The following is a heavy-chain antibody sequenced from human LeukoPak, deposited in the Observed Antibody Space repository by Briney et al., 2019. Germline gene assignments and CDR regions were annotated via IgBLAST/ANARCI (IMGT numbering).Heavy chain of an antibody. J-gene: IGHJ6*03. D-gene: IGHD4/OR15-4a*01. CDR3: ARESPYDYGDGSSYFYYMDV. CDR2: VYYGAGT. CDR1: GGSFSGYY. V-gene: IGHV4-34*11. Sequence: SETLSLTCAVYGGSFSGYYWSWIRQPPGKGLEWIGYVYYGAGTNYSPSLKSRVTISIDTSKNRFSLNLSSVTAADTAVYYCARESPYDYGDGSSYFYYMDVWGKGTTVTVSS.